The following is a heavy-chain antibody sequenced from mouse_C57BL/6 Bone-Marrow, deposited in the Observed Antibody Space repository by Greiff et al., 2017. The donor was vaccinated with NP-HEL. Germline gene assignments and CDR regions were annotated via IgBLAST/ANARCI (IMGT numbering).Heavy chain of an antibody. V-gene: IGHV3-8*01. CDR3: AKRLRPYFAMDY. D-gene: IGHD2-4*01. J-gene: IGHJ4*01. CDR2: ISYSGST. CDR1: GYSITSDY. Sequence: EVKLMESGPGLAKPSQTLSLTCSVTGYSITSDYWNWIRKFPGNKLEYMGYISYSGSTSYNPSLKSRISIIRDTSKYQYYLPLNSVTTEDTATYYCAKRLRPYFAMDYWGQGTSVTVSS.